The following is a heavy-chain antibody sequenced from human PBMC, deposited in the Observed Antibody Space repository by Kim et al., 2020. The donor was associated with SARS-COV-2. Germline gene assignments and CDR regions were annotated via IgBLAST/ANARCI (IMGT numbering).Heavy chain of an antibody. CDR1: GFTFSSYG. D-gene: IGHD3-22*01. CDR2: ISYDGSNK. Sequence: GGSLRLSCAASGFTFSSYGMHWVRQAPGKGLEWVAVISYDGSNKYYADSVKGRFTISRDNSKNTLYLQMNSLRAEDTAVYYCAKGVDRSGSSPPLYWGQGTLVTVSS. J-gene: IGHJ4*02. CDR3: AKGVDRSGSSPPLY. V-gene: IGHV3-30*18.